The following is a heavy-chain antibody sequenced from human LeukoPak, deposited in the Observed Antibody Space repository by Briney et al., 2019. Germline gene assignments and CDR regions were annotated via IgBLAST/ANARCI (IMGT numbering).Heavy chain of an antibody. J-gene: IGHJ4*02. CDR1: GGSFSGYY. D-gene: IGHD3-10*01. V-gene: IGHV4-34*01. CDR3: ARGRRYYYGSGSYSVTHPYFDY. CDR2: INHSGST. Sequence: SETLSLTCAVYGGSFSGYYWSWIRQPPGKGLEWIGEINHSGSTNYNPSLKSRVTISVDTSKNQFSLKLSSVTAADTAVYYCARGRRYYYGSGSYSVTHPYFDYWGQGTLVTVSS.